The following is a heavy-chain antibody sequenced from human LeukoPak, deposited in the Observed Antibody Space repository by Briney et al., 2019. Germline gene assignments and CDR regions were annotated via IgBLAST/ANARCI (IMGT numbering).Heavy chain of an antibody. CDR1: GFSLSTSGVG. Sequence: SGPTLVNPTPSLTLTCTFSGFSLSTSGVGVGWLRQPPGPALAWVALIYWNDDKRYSPSLKSRLTITKDTSKIQVVLTMTNMDPVDTATYYCAHKAYDSSGYYVLDAFDIWGQGTMVTVSS. J-gene: IGHJ3*02. D-gene: IGHD3-22*01. CDR3: AHKAYDSSGYYVLDAFDI. CDR2: IYWNDDK. V-gene: IGHV2-5*01.